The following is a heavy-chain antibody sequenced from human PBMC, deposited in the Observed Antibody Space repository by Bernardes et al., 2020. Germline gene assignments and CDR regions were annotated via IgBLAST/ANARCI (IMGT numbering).Heavy chain of an antibody. D-gene: IGHD1-1*01. CDR1: GGSISSYY. CDR3: ARVRMGTPYDAFDI. V-gene: IGHV4-59*01. Sequence: SETLSLTCTVSGGSISSYYWSWIRQPPGKGLEWIGYIYYSGSTNYNPSLKSRVTISEDTSKNQFSLKLSSVTAADTAVYYCARVRMGTPYDAFDIRGQGTMVTVSS. CDR2: IYYSGST. J-gene: IGHJ3*02.